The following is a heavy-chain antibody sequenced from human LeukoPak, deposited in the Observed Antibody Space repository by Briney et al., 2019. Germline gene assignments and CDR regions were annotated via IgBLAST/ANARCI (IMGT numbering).Heavy chain of an antibody. J-gene: IGHJ4*02. V-gene: IGHV3-48*02. CDR2: IGSGSSAI. CDR1: GLTFRGYT. D-gene: IGHD2-8*01. Sequence: GGSLRLSCAASGLTFRGYTMNWVPEAPGKGLEWFSSIGSGSSAIYYADSVKGRVNISRDHAKNSLYLQINRLRDEDTAVYYCARVKGVYDPFDYWGQGTLVTVSS. CDR3: ARVKGVYDPFDY.